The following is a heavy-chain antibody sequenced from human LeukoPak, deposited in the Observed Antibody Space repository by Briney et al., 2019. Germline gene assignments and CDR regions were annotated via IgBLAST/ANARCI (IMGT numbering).Heavy chain of an antibody. V-gene: IGHV3-23*01. CDR2: ISGSGGST. Sequence: PGGSLRLSCAASGFTFSSYAMSWVRQAPGKGLEWVSAISGSGGSTYYADSVKGRFTISRDNSKNTLYLQMNSLRAEDTAVYYCAKAGELLWFGELYCFDYWGQGTLVTVSS. CDR3: AKAGELLWFGELYCFDY. CDR1: GFTFSSYA. D-gene: IGHD3-10*01. J-gene: IGHJ4*02.